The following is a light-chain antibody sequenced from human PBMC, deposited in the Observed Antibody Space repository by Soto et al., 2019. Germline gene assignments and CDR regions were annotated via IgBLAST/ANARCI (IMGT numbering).Light chain of an antibody. CDR3: QGWDSSNGHVI. CDR1: NIGSKG. CDR2: YNT. Sequence: SYELTQPPSVSVAPGKTARITCGGNNIGSKGVHVYQQKPGQAPVLVIYYNTDRPSGIPERFSGSNSWNTATLTISSVEAEDEDDYYCQGWDSSNGHVIFGGGTQLTVL. V-gene: IGLV3-21*04. J-gene: IGLJ2*01.